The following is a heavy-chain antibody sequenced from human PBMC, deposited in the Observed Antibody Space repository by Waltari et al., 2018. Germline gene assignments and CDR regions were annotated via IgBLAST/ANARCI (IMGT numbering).Heavy chain of an antibody. CDR1: GFTFKNYA. CDR3: ARVARVAPRTRVTWYFEF. CDR2: TSVTTGST. D-gene: IGHD5-18*01. J-gene: IGHJ4*01. Sequence: EVQLLESGGGFVHPGGSLKLSCATSGFTFKNYAMAWVRQAPGKGLEWVATSVTTGSTYDADSVKGRFSVSRDSSTNTLHLQMNGLRDEDTALYYCARVARVAPRTRVTWYFEFWGRGALVTVSS. V-gene: IGHV3-23*01.